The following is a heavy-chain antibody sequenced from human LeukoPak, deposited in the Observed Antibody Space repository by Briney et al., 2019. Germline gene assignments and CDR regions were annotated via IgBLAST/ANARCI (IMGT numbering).Heavy chain of an antibody. CDR1: GFTVSSNY. D-gene: IGHD2-15*01. J-gene: IGHJ4*02. CDR2: IYSGGST. Sequence: GGSLRLSCAASGFTVSSNYMSWVRQAPGKGLEWVSVIYSGGSTYYADSVRGRFTISRDNAKNSLHLQMHSLRAEDTAVYYCVRDNPRCCGVVPANIDDYWGQGTLVTVSS. V-gene: IGHV3-66*01. CDR3: VRDNPRCCGVVPANIDDY.